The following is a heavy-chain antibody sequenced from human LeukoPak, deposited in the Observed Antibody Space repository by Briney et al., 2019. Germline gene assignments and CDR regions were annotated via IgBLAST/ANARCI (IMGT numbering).Heavy chain of an antibody. CDR3: ARGVAVAGPFDY. CDR1: GGSISSYY. V-gene: IGHV4-59*01. Sequence: SETLSLTCTVSGGSISSYYWSWLRQPPGKGLEWIGYIYYSGSTNYNPSLKSRVTISVDTSKNQFSLKLSSVTAADTAVYYCARGVAVAGPFDYWGQGTLVTVSS. J-gene: IGHJ4*02. D-gene: IGHD6-19*01. CDR2: IYYSGST.